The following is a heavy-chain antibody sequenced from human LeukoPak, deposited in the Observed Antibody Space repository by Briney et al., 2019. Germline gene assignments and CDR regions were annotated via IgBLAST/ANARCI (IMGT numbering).Heavy chain of an antibody. V-gene: IGHV4-4*07. D-gene: IGHD3-3*01. CDR1: GGSISSYY. CDR3: AREGTIFGVVIG. CDR2: IYTSGYT. J-gene: IGHJ4*02. Sequence: SETLSLTCTVSGGSISSYYWSWIRQPAGKGLGWIGRIYTSGYTNYNPSLKSRVTMSVDTSKKQFSLKLSSVTAADTAVYYCAREGTIFGVVIGWGQGTLVTVSS.